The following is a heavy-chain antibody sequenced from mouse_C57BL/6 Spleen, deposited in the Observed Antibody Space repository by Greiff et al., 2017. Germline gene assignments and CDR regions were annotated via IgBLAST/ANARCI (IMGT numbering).Heavy chain of an antibody. CDR1: GYAFSSSW. CDR2: IYPGDGDT. CDR3: AREGLYYYGSRGYFDV. J-gene: IGHJ1*03. D-gene: IGHD1-1*01. V-gene: IGHV1-82*01. Sequence: QVQLQQSGPELVKPGASVKISCKASGYAFSSSWMNWVKQRPGKGLEWIGRIYPGDGDTNYNGKFKGKATLPADKSSSTAYMQLSSLTSVDSAVYFCAREGLYYYGSRGYFDVWGTGTTVTVSS.